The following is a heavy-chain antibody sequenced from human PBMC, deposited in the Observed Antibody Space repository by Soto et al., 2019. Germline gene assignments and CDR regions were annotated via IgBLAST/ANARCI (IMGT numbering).Heavy chain of an antibody. V-gene: IGHV3-9*01. Sequence: DVQLVESGGGLGQPGRSLRLSCAASGFTFDDYAMHCVRQAPGKGLEWVSGISWNSGSIGYADSVKGRFTISRDNAKNSLYLQMNSLRAEDTALYYCAKDKSAMVTSGIFHYWGQGTLVTVSS. CDR3: AKDKSAMVTSGIFHY. CDR2: ISWNSGSI. D-gene: IGHD5-18*01. CDR1: GFTFDDYA. J-gene: IGHJ4*02.